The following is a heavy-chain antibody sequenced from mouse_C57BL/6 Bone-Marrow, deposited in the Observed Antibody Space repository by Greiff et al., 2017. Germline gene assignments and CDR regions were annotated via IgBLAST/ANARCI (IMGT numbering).Heavy chain of an antibody. V-gene: IGHV3-6*01. CDR1: GYSITSGYY. CDR2: ISYDGSN. J-gene: IGHJ3*01. Sequence: EVQLQESGPGLVKPSQSLSLTCSVTGYSITSGYYWNWIRQFPGNKLEWMAYISYDGSNNYPPSLNNRISITRDTSKNQFFLKLNSVTTEDTATYYCARDHYGPAWFADWGQGTLVTVSA. CDR3: ARDHYGPAWFAD. D-gene: IGHD1-1*01.